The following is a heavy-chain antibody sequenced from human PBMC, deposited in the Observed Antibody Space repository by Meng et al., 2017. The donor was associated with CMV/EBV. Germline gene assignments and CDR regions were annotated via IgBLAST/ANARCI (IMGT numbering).Heavy chain of an antibody. CDR2: IYYSGST. CDR1: GSISRGGYY. Sequence: GSISRGGYYWSWIRQHPGKGLEWIGYIYYSGSTYYNPSLKSRVTISVDTSKNQFSLKLSSVTAADTAVYYCARTGIAAAGHNWFDPWGQGTLVTVSS. J-gene: IGHJ5*02. V-gene: IGHV4-31*02. CDR3: ARTGIAAAGHNWFDP. D-gene: IGHD6-13*01.